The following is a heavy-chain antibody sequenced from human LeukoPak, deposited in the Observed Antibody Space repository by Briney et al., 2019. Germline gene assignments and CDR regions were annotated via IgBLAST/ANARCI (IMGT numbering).Heavy chain of an antibody. Sequence: PGRSLRLSCAASGFTFSSYSMNWVRQAPGKGLEWVSSISSSSSYIYYADSVKGRFTISRDNAKNSLYLQMNSLRAEDTAVYYCASLGYCSSTSCYGMDAWGQGTTVTVSS. J-gene: IGHJ6*02. D-gene: IGHD2-2*01. CDR2: ISSSSSYI. V-gene: IGHV3-21*01. CDR1: GFTFSSYS. CDR3: ASLGYCSSTSCYGMDA.